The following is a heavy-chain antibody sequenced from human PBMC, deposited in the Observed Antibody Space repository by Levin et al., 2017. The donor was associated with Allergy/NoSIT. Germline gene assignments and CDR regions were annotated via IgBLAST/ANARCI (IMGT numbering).Heavy chain of an antibody. Sequence: SLKISCAGSGFKFGDYAMHWVRQVPAKGLEWVSGITWNSGNIIYADSLKGRFTISRDNRQNSLYPQVNSLKPDDTALYFCTKDSETRVDTPLVTAFDSWGQGTLVTVSS. J-gene: IGHJ4*02. CDR3: TKDSETRVDTPLVTAFDS. CDR1: GFKFGDYA. V-gene: IGHV3-9*01. CDR2: ITWNSGNI. D-gene: IGHD5-18*01.